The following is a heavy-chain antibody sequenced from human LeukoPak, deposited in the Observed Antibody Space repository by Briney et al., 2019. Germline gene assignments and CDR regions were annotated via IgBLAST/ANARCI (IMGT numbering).Heavy chain of an antibody. Sequence: ASVKVSCKASGYTFTGYYMHWVRQAPGQGLEWMGWINPNSGGTNYAQKFQGRVTMTRDTSISTAYMELSRLRSDDTAVYYCARAGVVAATTYYYYCMDVWGKGTTVTVSS. D-gene: IGHD2-15*01. V-gene: IGHV1-2*02. J-gene: IGHJ6*03. CDR1: GYTFTGYY. CDR2: INPNSGGT. CDR3: ARAGVVAATTYYYYCMDV.